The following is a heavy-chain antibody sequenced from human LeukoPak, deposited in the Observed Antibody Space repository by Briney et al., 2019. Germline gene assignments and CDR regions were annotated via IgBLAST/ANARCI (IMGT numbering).Heavy chain of an antibody. Sequence: GGSLRLSCAASGFSFSTYSMNWVRQAPGKGLEWVSYISSSGTTIYYADSVKGRFTISRDNANNSLYLQMHSLRAEDTALYYCARPASTFPPGYWGQGTLVTVSS. CDR1: GFSFSTYS. D-gene: IGHD3-3*02. J-gene: IGHJ4*02. V-gene: IGHV3-48*04. CDR2: ISSSGTTI. CDR3: ARPASTFPPGY.